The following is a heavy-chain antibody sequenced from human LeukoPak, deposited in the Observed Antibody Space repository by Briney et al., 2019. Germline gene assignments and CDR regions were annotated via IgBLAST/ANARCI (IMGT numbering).Heavy chain of an antibody. CDR2: INPNSGGT. J-gene: IGHJ6*03. CDR1: GYTFTGYY. V-gene: IGHV1-2*02. CDR3: ARAGPPDYYYYYMDV. Sequence: ASVKVSCKASGYTFTGYYMHWVLQAPGQGLEWMGWINPNSGGTNYAQKFQGRVTMTRDTSISTAYMKLSRLRSDDTAVYYCARAGPPDYYYYYMDVWGKGTTVTVSS.